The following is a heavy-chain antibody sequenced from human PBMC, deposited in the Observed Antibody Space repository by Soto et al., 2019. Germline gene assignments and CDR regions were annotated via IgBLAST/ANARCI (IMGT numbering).Heavy chain of an antibody. CDR3: LIDPVSGGSGGAWFDY. CDR2: MSGNGGRI. Sequence: EVQLLESGGGLVQPGGSLRLSCAVSGFTFSNYAMTWVRQAPGKGLEWVSLMSGNGGRIVYADSVKGRFTISRDNSRNTHYLQMNRMKIEATAVYYCLIDPVSGGSGGAWFDYWGQGTLVTVSS. J-gene: IGHJ4*02. CDR1: GFTFSNYA. V-gene: IGHV3-23*01. D-gene: IGHD2-21*02.